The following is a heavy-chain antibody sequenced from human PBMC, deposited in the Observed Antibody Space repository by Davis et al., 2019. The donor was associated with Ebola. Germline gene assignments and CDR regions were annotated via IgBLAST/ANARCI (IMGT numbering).Heavy chain of an antibody. Sequence: GGSLRLSCAASGFAFNTKWMSWVRQAPGKGPEWVATIKEDGSQTNYVDSVKGRFTISRDNAKNSLYLQMNSLRAEDTAVYYCARDVGWLQFDIWGQGTMVIVSS. CDR2: IKEDGSQT. J-gene: IGHJ3*02. V-gene: IGHV3-7*03. CDR3: ARDVGWLQFDI. D-gene: IGHD5-12*01. CDR1: GFAFNTKW.